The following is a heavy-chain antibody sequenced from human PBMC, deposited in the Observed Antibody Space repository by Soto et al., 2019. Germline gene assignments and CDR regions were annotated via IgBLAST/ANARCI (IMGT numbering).Heavy chain of an antibody. D-gene: IGHD1-26*01. V-gene: IGHV3-53*01. J-gene: IGHJ4*02. Sequence: GGSLRLSCAASGFTVSSNYMSWVRQAPGKGLEWVSVIYSVGSTYYADSVKGRFTISRDNSKNTLYLQMNSLRAEDTAVYYCARDDKWELHFDYWGQGTLVTVSS. CDR2: IYSVGST. CDR3: ARDDKWELHFDY. CDR1: GFTVSSNY.